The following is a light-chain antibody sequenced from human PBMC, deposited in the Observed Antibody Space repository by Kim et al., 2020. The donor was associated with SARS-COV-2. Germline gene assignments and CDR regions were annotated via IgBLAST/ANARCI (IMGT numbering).Light chain of an antibody. J-gene: IGKJ1*01. CDR3: QQYGSSPWT. CDR2: GAS. CDR1: QSVSSSY. Sequence: PPRESATLSVRASQSVSSSYLAWYQQKPGQAPRLLIYGASSRATGIPDRFSGSGSGTDFTLTISRLEPEDFAVYYCQQYGSSPWTFGQGTKVDIK. V-gene: IGKV3-20*01.